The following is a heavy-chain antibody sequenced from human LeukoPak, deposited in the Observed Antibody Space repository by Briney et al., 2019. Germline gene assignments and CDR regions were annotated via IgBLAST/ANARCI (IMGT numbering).Heavy chain of an antibody. CDR1: GGSISSYY. CDR3: ARGLKGIAARPILYYYGMDV. Sequence: SETLSLTCTVSGGSISSYYWSWIRQPPGKGLEWIGYIYYSGSTNYNPSLKGRVTISVDTSKNQFSLKLSSVTAADTAVYYCARGLKGIAARPILYYYGMDVWGQGTTVTVSS. CDR2: IYYSGST. D-gene: IGHD6-6*01. J-gene: IGHJ6*02. V-gene: IGHV4-59*08.